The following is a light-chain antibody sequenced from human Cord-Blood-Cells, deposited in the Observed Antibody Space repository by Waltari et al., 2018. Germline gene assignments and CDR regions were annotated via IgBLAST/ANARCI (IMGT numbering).Light chain of an antibody. Sequence: QSALTQPASVSGSPGQSITISCTGTSSDVGSYNLVSWYQQHPGKAPKLMIYEVSKRPVGVSNRVSGSKSGNTASLTISGLQAEDEADYYCCSYAGSVVFGGGTKLTVL. V-gene: IGLV2-23*02. CDR1: SSDVGSYNL. CDR2: EVS. CDR3: CSYAGSVV. J-gene: IGLJ2*01.